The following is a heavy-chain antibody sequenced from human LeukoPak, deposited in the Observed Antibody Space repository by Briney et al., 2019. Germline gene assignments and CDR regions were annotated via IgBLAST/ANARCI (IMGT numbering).Heavy chain of an antibody. Sequence: PGGSLRLSCAASGFIFSSYEMNWVRQAPGKGLEWVSYISSNGGTRYYADSVKGRFTISRDNAKNSLYLQVNSLRAEDTAVYYCARERGAAAGFFDYWGQGTLVTGSS. CDR3: ARERGAAAGFFDY. CDR2: ISSNGGTR. J-gene: IGHJ4*02. V-gene: IGHV3-48*03. D-gene: IGHD6-13*01. CDR1: GFIFSSYE.